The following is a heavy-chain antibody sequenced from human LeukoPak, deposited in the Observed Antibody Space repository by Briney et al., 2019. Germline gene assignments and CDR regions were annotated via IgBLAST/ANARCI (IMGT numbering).Heavy chain of an antibody. V-gene: IGHV4-59*08. CDR1: GGSIRSYY. CDR3: ARTSAVRFLEWLSERNYAFDI. D-gene: IGHD3-3*01. CDR2: IYLIGST. Sequence: SQILSLTCTVSGGSIRSYYWSGIRQPPGKGLEGIGYIYLIGSTHHNPSLKGRVTISVDTSKNQFSLKLSSVTAADTAVYYCARTSAVRFLEWLSERNYAFDIWGQGTMVTVSS. J-gene: IGHJ3*02.